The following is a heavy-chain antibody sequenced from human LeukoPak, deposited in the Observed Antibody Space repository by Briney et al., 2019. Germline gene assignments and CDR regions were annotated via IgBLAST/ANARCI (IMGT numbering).Heavy chain of an antibody. CDR3: ARAFRDSSGYYFDY. CDR2: INHSGST. J-gene: IGHJ4*02. Sequence: SETLSLTCTVSGGSIRRAGYYWGWIRQPPGKGLEWIGEINHSGSTNYNPSLKSRVTISVDTSKNQFSLKLSSVTAADTAVYYCARAFRDSSGYYFDYWGQGTLVTVSS. CDR1: GGSIRRAGYY. D-gene: IGHD3-22*01. V-gene: IGHV4-30-4*08.